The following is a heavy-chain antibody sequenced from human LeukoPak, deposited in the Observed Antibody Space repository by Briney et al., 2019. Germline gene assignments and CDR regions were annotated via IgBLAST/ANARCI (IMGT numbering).Heavy chain of an antibody. D-gene: IGHD2-2*02. CDR1: GFSFSTYW. V-gene: IGHV3-74*01. CDR2: ISPDGSST. J-gene: IGHJ3*02. CDR3: AKVNCSSTSCYRGAFDI. Sequence: GGSLRLSCAASGFSFSTYWMHWVRQVPGKGLVWVSRISPDGSSTAYADSVKGRFTISRDNAKSTLYLQMNSLRAEDTAVYYCAKVNCSSTSCYRGAFDIWGQGTMVTVSS.